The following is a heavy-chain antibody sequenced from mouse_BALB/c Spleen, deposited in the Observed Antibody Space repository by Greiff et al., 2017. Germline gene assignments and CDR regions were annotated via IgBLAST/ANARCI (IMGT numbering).Heavy chain of an antibody. J-gene: IGHJ4*01. D-gene: IGHD2-3*01. CDR1: GFTFSDYG. V-gene: IGHV5-15*02. CDR2: ISNLAYSI. Sequence: EVKVVESGGGLVQPGGSRKLSCAASGFTFSDYGMAWVRQAPGKGPEWVAFISNLAYSIYYADTVTGRFTISRENAKNTLYLEMSSLRSEDTAMYYCARDEGYSFYAMDYWGQGTSVTVSS. CDR3: ARDEGYSFYAMDY.